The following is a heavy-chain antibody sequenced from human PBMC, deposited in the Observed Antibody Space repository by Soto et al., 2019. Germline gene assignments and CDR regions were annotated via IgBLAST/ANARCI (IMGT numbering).Heavy chain of an antibody. Sequence: QVQLVESGGGVVQPGRSLRLSCAASGFTFSSYAMHWVRQAPGKGLEWVAVISYDGSNKYYADSVKGRFTISRDNSKNTLYLQMNSLRAEDTAVDYCARDKDYDSSGGGFDYWGQGTLVTVSS. CDR2: ISYDGSNK. CDR3: ARDKDYDSSGGGFDY. V-gene: IGHV3-30-3*01. D-gene: IGHD3-22*01. J-gene: IGHJ4*02. CDR1: GFTFSSYA.